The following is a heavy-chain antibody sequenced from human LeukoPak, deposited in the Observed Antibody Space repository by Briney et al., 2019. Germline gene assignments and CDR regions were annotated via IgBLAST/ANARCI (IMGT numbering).Heavy chain of an antibody. Sequence: SVKVSCQASGGTFSSYAISWVRQAAGQGLEWMGRITPIIGIANYAQKFQGRVTITADKSTSTAYMELSSLKSEDTAVYYCASLRGVWNWSDGSWWGQGTLVTVSS. CDR2: ITPIIGIA. CDR1: GGTFSSYA. J-gene: IGHJ4*02. CDR3: ASLRGVWNWSDGSW. V-gene: IGHV1-69*04. D-gene: IGHD1-1*01.